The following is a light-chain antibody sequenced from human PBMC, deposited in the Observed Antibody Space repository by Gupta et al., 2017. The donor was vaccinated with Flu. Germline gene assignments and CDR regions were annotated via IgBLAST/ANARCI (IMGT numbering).Light chain of an antibody. Sequence: DIQMTQSPSSLSASVGDRVTITCRAGQSVSSYLNWYQQKPGKAPKLLIYAALNLQSGVPSRFIGDGSGREFTLTIRRLQPEDFATYYCQQSYSIPWTFGRGTKVEVK. CDR3: QQSYSIPWT. CDR1: QSVSSY. V-gene: IGKV1-39*01. CDR2: AAL. J-gene: IGKJ1*01.